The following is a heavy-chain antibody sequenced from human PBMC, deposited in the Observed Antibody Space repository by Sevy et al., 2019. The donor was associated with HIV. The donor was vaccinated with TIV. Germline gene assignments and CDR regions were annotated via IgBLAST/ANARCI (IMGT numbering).Heavy chain of an antibody. CDR2: INHSGST. J-gene: IGHJ6*02. CDR3: ARVVVTIFGVVIITYGMDV. CDR1: GGSFSGYY. Sequence: SETLSLTCAVYGGSFSGYYWSWIRQPPGKGLEWIGEINHSGSTNYNPSLKSRVTKYVDTSKNHFSLKLSSVTAADTAVYYCARVVVTIFGVVIITYGMDVWGQGTTVTVSS. V-gene: IGHV4-34*01. D-gene: IGHD3-3*01.